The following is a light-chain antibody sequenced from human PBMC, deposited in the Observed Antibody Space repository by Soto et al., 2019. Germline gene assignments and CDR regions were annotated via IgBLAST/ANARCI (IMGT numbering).Light chain of an antibody. CDR3: SSYTSSSTI. J-gene: IGLJ1*01. V-gene: IGLV2-14*01. CDR2: DVS. CDR1: SSDVGGYNY. Sequence: QSVLTHPASVSGSPGQALTIFCTGTSSDVGGYNYVSWYQQHPGKAPKLMIYDVSNRPSGVSNRFSGSKSGNTASLTISGLQAEDEADYYCSSYTSSSTIFGTGTKVTVL.